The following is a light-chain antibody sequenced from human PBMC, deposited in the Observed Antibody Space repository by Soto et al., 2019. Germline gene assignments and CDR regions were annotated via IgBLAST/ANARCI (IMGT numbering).Light chain of an antibody. Sequence: DIPMTQSPSTLSGSVGDRVTITCRASQTISSWLAWYQQKPGKAPKLLIYKASTLKSGVPSRFSGSGSGTDFTLTIASLQPEDFSTYYCQQSDSTPYTFGQGTKVEI. CDR1: QTISSW. V-gene: IGKV1-5*03. CDR3: QQSDSTPYT. CDR2: KAS. J-gene: IGKJ2*01.